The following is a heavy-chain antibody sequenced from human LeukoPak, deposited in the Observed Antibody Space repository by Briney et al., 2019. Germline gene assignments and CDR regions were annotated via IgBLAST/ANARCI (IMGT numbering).Heavy chain of an antibody. Sequence: GGSLRLSCAASGFTFSNYAMNWVRQAPGKGLEWVSVISGSGGSTDYTDSVKGRFTISRDSSQNTLYLQMNSLRAEDTPAYYCAKGAHYDGRGDYNDYWGQGTLVTVSS. CDR3: AKGAHYDGRGDYNDY. D-gene: IGHD3-22*01. CDR1: GFTFSNYA. J-gene: IGHJ4*02. CDR2: ISGSGGST. V-gene: IGHV3-23*01.